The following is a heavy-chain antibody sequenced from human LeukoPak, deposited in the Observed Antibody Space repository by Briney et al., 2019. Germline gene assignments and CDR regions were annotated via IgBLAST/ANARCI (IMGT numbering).Heavy chain of an antibody. CDR2: ISSSSSYI. CDR1: GFTFSSYS. CDR3: ARDRNCSSTRCPIFDY. J-gene: IGHJ4*02. V-gene: IGHV3-21*01. D-gene: IGHD2-2*01. Sequence: SGGSLRLSCAASGFTFSSYSMNWVRQAPGKGLEWVSSISSSSSYIYYADSVKGRFTISRDNAKNSLYLQMNSLRAEDTAVYYCARDRNCSSTRCPIFDYWGQGTLVTVSS.